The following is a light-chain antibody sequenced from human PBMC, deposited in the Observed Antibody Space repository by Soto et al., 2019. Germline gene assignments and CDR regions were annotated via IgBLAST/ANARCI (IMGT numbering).Light chain of an antibody. V-gene: IGLV3-21*04. CDR3: QVWGSSSHHPFYV. CDR2: YDS. Sequence: SYELTQPPSVSVAPGKTARITCGGNNIGSKSVHWYQQKPGQAPVLVIYYDSDRPSGIPERFSGSNSGNTATLTISRVEAGDEADYYCQVWGSSSHHPFYVFGTGTKVTVL. CDR1: NIGSKS. J-gene: IGLJ1*01.